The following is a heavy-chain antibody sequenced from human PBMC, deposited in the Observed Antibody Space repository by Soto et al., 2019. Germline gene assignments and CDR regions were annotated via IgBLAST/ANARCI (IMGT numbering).Heavy chain of an antibody. V-gene: IGHV3-23*01. J-gene: IGHJ5*02. CDR2: LSGNGEYI. CDR1: GFSFASYA. CDR3: AKKVETAGGRDWFDA. D-gene: IGHD6-13*01. Sequence: GGSLRLSCAASGFSFASYAMNWVRQAPGKGLEWVSVLSGNGEYINYADSVKGRFTISRDNSENTVYLQMNSLRAEDTAVYYCAKKVETAGGRDWFDAWGQGTLVTVSS.